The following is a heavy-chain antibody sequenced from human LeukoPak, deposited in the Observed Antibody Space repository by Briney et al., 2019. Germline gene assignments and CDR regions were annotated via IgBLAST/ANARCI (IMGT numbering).Heavy chain of an antibody. CDR3: AGAPRRHYYYYLDV. J-gene: IGHJ6*03. CDR2: INHSGST. Sequence: SETLSLTCAVYGGSFSGYYWSWIRQPPGKGLEWIGEINHSGSTNYNPSLKSRVTISVDTSTKQFSLKLSSVTAADTAVYYCAGAPRRHYYYYLDVWGKGTTVTISS. CDR1: GGSFSGYY. V-gene: IGHV4-34*01.